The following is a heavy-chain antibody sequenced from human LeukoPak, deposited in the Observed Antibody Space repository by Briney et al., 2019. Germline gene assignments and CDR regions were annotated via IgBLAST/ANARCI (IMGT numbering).Heavy chain of an antibody. D-gene: IGHD3-3*01. CDR1: GGSFSGYY. J-gene: IGHJ6*03. CDR3: ARGVCPSYDFWSGYYTGIAHYYYMDV. Sequence: PSETLSLTCAVYGGSFSGYYWSWLRQPPGKGLEWIGEINHSGSTNYNPSLKSRVTISVDTSKSQFSLKLSSVTAADTAVYYCARGVCPSYDFWSGYYTGIAHYYYMDVWGKGTTVTVPS. V-gene: IGHV4-34*01. CDR2: INHSGST.